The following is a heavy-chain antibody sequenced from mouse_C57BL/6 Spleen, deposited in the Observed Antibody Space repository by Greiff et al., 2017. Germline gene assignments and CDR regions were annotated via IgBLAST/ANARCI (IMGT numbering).Heavy chain of an antibody. CDR2: TYPGGGAT. V-gene: IGHV1-80*01. J-gene: IGHJ4*01. CDR3: ERWRDYAMDY. Sequence: QVQLQQSGAELVTPGASVKISCKASGYAFSSYWMNWVQQRPGKGLEWIGQTYPGGGATNYNGNFKGKATLTADTSSNTAYMLLSSLTSEDSEVYFCERWRDYAMDYWGQGTSVTVSS. CDR1: GYAFSSYW.